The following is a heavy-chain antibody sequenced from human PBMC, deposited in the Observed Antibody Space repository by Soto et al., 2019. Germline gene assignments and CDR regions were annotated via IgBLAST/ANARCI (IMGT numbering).Heavy chain of an antibody. Sequence: GGSLRLSCAAAGFTFSSYAMSWVRQAPGKGLEWVSAISGSGGSTYYADSVKGRFTISRDNSKNTLYLQMSSLRSEDTAVYYCARGFGRRVYIWGSYRDIDYWGQGTLVTVSS. CDR3: ARGFGRRVYIWGSYRDIDY. V-gene: IGHV3-23*01. D-gene: IGHD3-16*02. CDR2: ISGSGGST. CDR1: GFTFSSYA. J-gene: IGHJ4*02.